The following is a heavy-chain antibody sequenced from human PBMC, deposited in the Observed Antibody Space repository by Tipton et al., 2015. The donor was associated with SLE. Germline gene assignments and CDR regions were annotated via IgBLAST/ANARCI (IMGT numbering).Heavy chain of an antibody. CDR2: IWYDGSNK. CDR1: GFTFSSYG. Sequence: SLRLSCAASGFTFSSYGMHWVRQAPGKGLEGVAVIWYDGSNKYYADSVKGRFTISRDNSKNTLYLQMNSLRAEDTAVYYCARDGGRGELLFDYWGQGTLVTVSS. CDR3: ARDGGRGELLFDY. V-gene: IGHV3-33*01. J-gene: IGHJ4*02. D-gene: IGHD1-26*01.